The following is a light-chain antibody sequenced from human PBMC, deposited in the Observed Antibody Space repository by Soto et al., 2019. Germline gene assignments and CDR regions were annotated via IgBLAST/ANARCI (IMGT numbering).Light chain of an antibody. V-gene: IGLV2-14*01. Sequence: QSALTQPASVSGSPGQSITISCTGTRREVGGYNYVSGYQQHPGKAHKLMIYEVSDRPSGVSNRFSGSTSGNAASLTIAGLQAGDEADYFCCSSAPESTYVFGTGTKVTVL. CDR2: EVS. CDR3: CSSAPESTYV. J-gene: IGLJ1*01. CDR1: RREVGGYNY.